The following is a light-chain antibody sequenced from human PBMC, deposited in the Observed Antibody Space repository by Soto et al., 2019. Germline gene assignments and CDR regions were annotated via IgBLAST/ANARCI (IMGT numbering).Light chain of an antibody. CDR1: QSISSY. CDR2: AAS. Sequence: DIPMTQSPSSLSASVGDRVTITCRASQSISSYLNWYQQKPGKAPKLLIYAASSLHSGVPSRFSGSGSVTDFTLTISSLQPEDFATYYCQQSFSTPYTFGQGTNLEIK. J-gene: IGKJ2*01. V-gene: IGKV1-39*01. CDR3: QQSFSTPYT.